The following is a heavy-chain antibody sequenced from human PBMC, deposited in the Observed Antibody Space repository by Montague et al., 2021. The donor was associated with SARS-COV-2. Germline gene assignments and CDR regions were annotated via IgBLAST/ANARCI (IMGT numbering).Heavy chain of an antibody. CDR1: GFYFSYA. CDR3: ARESASFHDGGYFDY. J-gene: IGHJ4*02. V-gene: IGHV3-30*04. Sequence: SLRLSCAASGFYFSYAMHWVRQAPGKGLEWVALISNDGSNKHYADSVKGRFTVSRDNSKNTLYLQMNSLRAGDTAAYYCARESASFHDGGYFDYWGPGTLVTVSS. CDR2: ISNDGSNK. D-gene: IGHD1-26*01.